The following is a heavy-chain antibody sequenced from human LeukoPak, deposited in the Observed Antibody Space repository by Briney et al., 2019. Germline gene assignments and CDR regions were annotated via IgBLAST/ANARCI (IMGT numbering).Heavy chain of an antibody. Sequence: SETLSLTCTVPGGSISKYYWSWIRQPADKGLEWIGRIHTSGPTHYNPSLKSRVTLSVDTSTNQFSLRLTSVTATDTAVYYCARLHLPAHEGAFDIWGRGTMVTVSS. D-gene: IGHD1-14*01. CDR2: IHTSGPT. V-gene: IGHV4-4*07. CDR1: GGSISKYY. CDR3: ARLHLPAHEGAFDI. J-gene: IGHJ3*02.